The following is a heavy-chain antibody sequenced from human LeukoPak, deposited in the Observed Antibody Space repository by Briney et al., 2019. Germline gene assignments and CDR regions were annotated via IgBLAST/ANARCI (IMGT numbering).Heavy chain of an antibody. D-gene: IGHD6-19*01. V-gene: IGHV1-3*01. J-gene: IGHJ4*02. CDR3: ARGSSSDWPLEY. Sequence: ASEKVSCKASGYTFINYAIHWVRQAPGQRLEWMGWINAYNGDTEYSQKFQGRVTITRDTSASTAYMELSTLRSEDTAVYYCARGSSSDWPLEYWGRGILVTVSS. CDR2: INAYNGDT. CDR1: GYTFINYA.